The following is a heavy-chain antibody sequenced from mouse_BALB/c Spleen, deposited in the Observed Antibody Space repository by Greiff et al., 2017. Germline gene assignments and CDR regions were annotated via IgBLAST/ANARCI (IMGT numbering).Heavy chain of an antibody. Sequence: QVQLKESGPDLVAPSQSLSITCTVSGFSLTSYGVHWVRQPPGKGLEWLVVIWSDGSTTYNSALKSRLSISKDNSKSQVFLKMNSLQTDDTAMYYCARHHSYYYGSSSDAMDYWGQGTSVTVSS. CDR3: ARHHSYYYGSSSDAMDY. V-gene: IGHV2-6-2*01. D-gene: IGHD1-1*01. CDR1: GFSLTSYG. J-gene: IGHJ4*01. CDR2: IWSDGST.